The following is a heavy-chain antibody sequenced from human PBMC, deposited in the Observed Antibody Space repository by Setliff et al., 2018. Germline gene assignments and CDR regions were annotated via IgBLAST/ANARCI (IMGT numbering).Heavy chain of an antibody. Sequence: SETLSLTCSVSGASISSDGYYWSWIRQYPGKGLEWIGYIYYSGSTYYNPSLKSRVTISLGTSENQFSLELTSVTAADTAVYYCARSRTIAVKGGVFAVWGRGTLVTVSS. CDR1: GASISSDGYY. CDR3: ARSRTIAVKGGVFAV. D-gene: IGHD6-19*01. V-gene: IGHV4-31*03. J-gene: IGHJ2*01. CDR2: IYYSGST.